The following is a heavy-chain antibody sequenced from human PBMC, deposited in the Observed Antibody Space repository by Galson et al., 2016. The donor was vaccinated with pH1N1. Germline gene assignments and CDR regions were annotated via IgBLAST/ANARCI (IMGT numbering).Heavy chain of an antibody. D-gene: IGHD3-10*01. CDR2: IIPIFGTT. CDR1: GGTLGNYV. CDR3: ASDSKGYYGSGTSNQDHFYYGMDV. J-gene: IGHJ6*02. V-gene: IGHV1-69*06. Sequence: SVKVSCKASGGTLGNYVISWVRQAPGQGLEWMGGIIPIFGTTDYAQKFQGRVTITADKTTSTGYMELTSLRSEDTAVYFCASDSKGYYGSGTSNQDHFYYGMDVWGQGTTVTVSS.